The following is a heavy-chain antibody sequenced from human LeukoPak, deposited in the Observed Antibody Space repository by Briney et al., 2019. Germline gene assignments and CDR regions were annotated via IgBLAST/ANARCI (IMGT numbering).Heavy chain of an antibody. CDR3: ARLTLDDSGLNY. Sequence: PSETLSLTCTVPGASISSYFWTWIRQSPGKGLEWIGYISNIGSTNYNPSLKSRVTISVDTSKNRFSLKLSSVTAADTAVYYCARLTLDDSGLNYWGQGTLVTVSS. CDR2: ISNIGST. D-gene: IGHD3-10*01. V-gene: IGHV4-59*12. CDR1: GASISSYF. J-gene: IGHJ4*02.